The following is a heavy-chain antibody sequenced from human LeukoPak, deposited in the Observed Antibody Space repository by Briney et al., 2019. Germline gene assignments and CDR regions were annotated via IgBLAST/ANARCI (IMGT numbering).Heavy chain of an antibody. Sequence: SETLSLTCTVSGGSINNYYWSWIRQPAGKGLEWIGRIHTSGNTNYSPSLKSQVTMSVDTSANQFSLKLTSVTAADTAVYYCAREVGTSRWFDPWGQGSLVTVSS. D-gene: IGHD1-7*01. CDR1: GGSINNYY. CDR3: AREVGTSRWFDP. V-gene: IGHV4-4*07. CDR2: IHTSGNT. J-gene: IGHJ5*02.